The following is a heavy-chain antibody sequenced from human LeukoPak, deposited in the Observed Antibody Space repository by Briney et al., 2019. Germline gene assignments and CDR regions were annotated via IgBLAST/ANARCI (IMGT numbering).Heavy chain of an antibody. Sequence: GGSLRLSCAASGFTFSSYAMHWVRQAPGKGLEWLAFIRYDGSNKYYADSVKGRFTISRDNSKNTLSLQMNTLRAEDTAVYYCAKGARGGLMTYYYYYMDVWGKGTTVTVSS. CDR1: GFTFSSYA. CDR2: IRYDGSNK. D-gene: IGHD3-16*01. V-gene: IGHV3-30*02. CDR3: AKGARGGLMTYYYYYMDV. J-gene: IGHJ6*03.